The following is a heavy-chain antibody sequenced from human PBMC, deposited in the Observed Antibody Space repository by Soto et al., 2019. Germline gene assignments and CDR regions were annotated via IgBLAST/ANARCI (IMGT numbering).Heavy chain of an antibody. CDR3: ANGVAVAGKGDDAFDI. V-gene: IGHV3-30*18. D-gene: IGHD6-19*01. J-gene: IGHJ3*02. CDR1: GFTFSSYG. CDR2: ISYDGSNK. Sequence: QVQLVESGGGVVQPGRSPRLSCAASGFTFSSYGMHWVRQAPGKGLEWVAVISYDGSNKYYADSVKGRFTISRDNSKNTLYLQMNSRRAEDTAVYYCANGVAVAGKGDDAFDIWGQGTMVTVSS.